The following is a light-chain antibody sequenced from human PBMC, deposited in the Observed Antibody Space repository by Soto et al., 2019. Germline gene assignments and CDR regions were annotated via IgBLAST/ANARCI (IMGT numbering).Light chain of an antibody. Sequence: DIQVTQSPSTLSAYVGDRVTITCRASQSISSWLAWYQQKPGKAPKLLIYDASSLESGVPSRFSGSGSGTEFTLTISSLQPDDFATYYCQQYNSYSQTFGQGTKVDI. J-gene: IGKJ1*01. CDR1: QSISSW. CDR3: QQYNSYSQT. CDR2: DAS. V-gene: IGKV1-5*01.